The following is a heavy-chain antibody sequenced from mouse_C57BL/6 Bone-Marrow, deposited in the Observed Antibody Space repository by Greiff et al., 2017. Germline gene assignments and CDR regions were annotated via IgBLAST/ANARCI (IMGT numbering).Heavy chain of an antibody. V-gene: IGHV14-4*01. Sequence: EVQRVESGAELVRPGASVKLSCTASGFNIKDDYMHWVKQRPEPGLEWIGWIDPENGDTEYASKFQGKATITADTSSNTAYLQLSSLTSEDTAVYYCTTFLDGYYVVPYYYAMDYWGQGTSVTVSS. J-gene: IGHJ4*01. CDR3: TTFLDGYYVVPYYYAMDY. D-gene: IGHD2-3*01. CDR1: GFNIKDDY. CDR2: IDPENGDT.